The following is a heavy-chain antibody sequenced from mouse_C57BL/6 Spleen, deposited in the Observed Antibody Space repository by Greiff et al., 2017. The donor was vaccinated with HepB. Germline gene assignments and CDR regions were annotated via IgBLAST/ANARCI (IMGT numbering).Heavy chain of an antibody. CDR1: GYTFTSYG. CDR3: ARLYGSQYYYAMDY. D-gene: IGHD1-1*01. CDR2: IYPRSGNT. J-gene: IGHJ4*01. Sequence: VQLQQSGAELARPGASVKLSCKASGYTFTSYGISWVKQRTGQGLEWIGEIYPRSGNTYYNEKFKGKATLTADKSSSTAYMELRSLTSEDSAVYLCARLYGSQYYYAMDYWGQGTSVTVSS. V-gene: IGHV1-81*01.